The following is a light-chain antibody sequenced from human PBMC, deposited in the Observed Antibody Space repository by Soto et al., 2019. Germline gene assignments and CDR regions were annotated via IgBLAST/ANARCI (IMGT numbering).Light chain of an antibody. J-gene: IGLJ1*01. Sequence: QSVLSQPASVSVSTGQSITISCPGTSSDVGSYNLVSWCQQHPGKAPKLMIYEVSKRPSGVSNRFSGSKSGNTASLTISGLQAEDEADYYCCSYAGSSTPLIFGTGTKVTVL. CDR2: EVS. CDR3: CSYAGSSTPLI. V-gene: IGLV2-23*02. CDR1: SSDVGSYNL.